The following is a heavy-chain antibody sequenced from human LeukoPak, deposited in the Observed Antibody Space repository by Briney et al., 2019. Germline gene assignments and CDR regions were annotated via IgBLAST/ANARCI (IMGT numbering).Heavy chain of an antibody. Sequence: GGSLRLSCAASGFTFSSYTMHWVRQAPGKGLEWVAVISYDGSNKYYADSVKGRFTISRDNSKNTLYLQMNSLRAEDTAVYYCATEKKLAVGATGFSYWGQGTLVTVSS. J-gene: IGHJ4*02. CDR3: ATEKKLAVGATGFSY. CDR2: ISYDGSNK. D-gene: IGHD1-26*01. V-gene: IGHV3-30*04. CDR1: GFTFSSYT.